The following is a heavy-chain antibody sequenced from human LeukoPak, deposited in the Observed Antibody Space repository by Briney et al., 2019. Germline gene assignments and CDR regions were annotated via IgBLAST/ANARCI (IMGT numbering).Heavy chain of an antibody. Sequence: GGSLRLSCAASGFTVSSNYMSWVRKAPGKGLEWVSIIYSGGNTYYADSVKGRFTISRDNSKNTLYLQMNSLRPEDTAVYYCARDMRYYYVSSGYMAPDYWGQRSLVTVSP. CDR3: ARDMRYYYVSSGYMAPDY. CDR1: GFTVSSNY. CDR2: IYSGGNT. J-gene: IGHJ4*02. V-gene: IGHV3-66*01. D-gene: IGHD3-22*01.